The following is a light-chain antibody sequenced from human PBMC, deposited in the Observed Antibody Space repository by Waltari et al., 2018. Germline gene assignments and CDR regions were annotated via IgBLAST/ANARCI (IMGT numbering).Light chain of an antibody. CDR2: RKN. V-gene: IGLV1-47*01. J-gene: IGLJ3*02. Sequence: QSVLTQPPSASGTPGQRGTISCSGSSSNIGSTYVYWYQQLPGTAPKRLVDRKNRRRSGVPDRFSGSKSGTAASLAISGRRSEDEAEYYCAAWDDSLSGWVFGGGTKLTVL. CDR3: AAWDDSLSGWV. CDR1: SSNIGSTY.